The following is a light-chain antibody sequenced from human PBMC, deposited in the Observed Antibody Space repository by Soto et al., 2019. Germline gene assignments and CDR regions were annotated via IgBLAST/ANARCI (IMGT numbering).Light chain of an antibody. CDR1: SNDVGGYNF. Sequence: QSALTQPRSVSGSPGQSVTISCTGTSNDVGGYNFVSWYQQHPGKVPKLFIYDVSRRPSGVPDRFSGSKSGNTASLTISGLQAEDEADYYCSSYAGSYTLVFCGGTTLTVL. CDR3: SSYAGSYTLV. CDR2: DVS. V-gene: IGLV2-11*01. J-gene: IGLJ2*01.